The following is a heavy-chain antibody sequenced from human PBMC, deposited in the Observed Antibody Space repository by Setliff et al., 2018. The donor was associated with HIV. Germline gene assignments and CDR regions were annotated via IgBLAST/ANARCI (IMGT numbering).Heavy chain of an antibody. CDR1: GDSISNSY. CDR2: VYYSGST. Sequence: NPSETLSLTCTVSGDSISNSYWSWIRQHPGKGLDWIGRVYYSGSTDYNPSLQSRATLSIDTSKNQFSLKLTSVIAADTAIYYCARGPFVLRFLERLVYFDYWGQGKLVTVSS. J-gene: IGHJ4*02. V-gene: IGHV4-59*12. CDR3: ARGPFVLRFLERLVYFDY. D-gene: IGHD3-3*01.